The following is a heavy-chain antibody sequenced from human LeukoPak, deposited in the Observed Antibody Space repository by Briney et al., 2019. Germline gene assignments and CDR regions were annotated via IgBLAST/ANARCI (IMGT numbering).Heavy chain of an antibody. CDR1: GFTFSSHS. V-gene: IGHV3-48*02. Sequence: GGSLRLSCAASGFTFSSHSMNWVRQAPGKGLEWVSYIDSGSGNIYYRDSVKGRFTISRDNAQNSLYLQMDSLRDEDTAVYYCARERGYSFGPFFDHWGQGTLVTASS. CDR3: ARERGYSFGPFFDH. D-gene: IGHD5-18*01. J-gene: IGHJ4*02. CDR2: IDSGSGNI.